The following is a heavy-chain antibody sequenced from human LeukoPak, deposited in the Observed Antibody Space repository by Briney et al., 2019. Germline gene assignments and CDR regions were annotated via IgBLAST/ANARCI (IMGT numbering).Heavy chain of an antibody. Sequence: SETLSLTCTVSGGSVSSGSYYWSWIRQPPGKGLEWIGYIYHSGSTNYNPSLKSRVTISVDTSKNQFSLKLSSVTAADTAVYYCARDGGNYYDSSGYYWVRAFDIWGQGTMVTVSS. CDR1: GGSVSSGSYY. CDR3: ARDGGNYYDSSGYYWVRAFDI. CDR2: IYHSGST. D-gene: IGHD3-22*01. J-gene: IGHJ3*02. V-gene: IGHV4-61*01.